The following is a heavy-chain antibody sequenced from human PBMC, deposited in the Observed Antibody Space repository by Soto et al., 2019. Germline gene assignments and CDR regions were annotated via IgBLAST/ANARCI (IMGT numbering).Heavy chain of an antibody. J-gene: IGHJ6*02. CDR3: AREKYGDYYYYYGMDV. Sequence: SETLSLTCTVSGGSISSYYWSWIRQPPGKGLEWIGYIYYSGSTNYNPSLKSRVTISVDTSKNQFSLKLSSVTAADTAVYYCAREKYGDYYYYYGMDVWGQGTTVTVSS. D-gene: IGHD3-10*01. CDR2: IYYSGST. CDR1: GGSISSYY. V-gene: IGHV4-59*01.